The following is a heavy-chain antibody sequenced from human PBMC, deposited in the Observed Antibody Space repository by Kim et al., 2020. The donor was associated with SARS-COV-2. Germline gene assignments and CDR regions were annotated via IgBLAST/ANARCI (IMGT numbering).Heavy chain of an antibody. CDR3: ARLRVDRGWYEDY. J-gene: IGHJ4*02. D-gene: IGHD6-19*01. Sequence: GGSLRVSCAASGFTFSTYAMNWVRQAPGKGLEWVSGISTIHGGTYYADSVKGRFTISVDNSKNTLYLQMKSLKAEDTAGYYCARLRVDRGWYEDYWGQGT. CDR2: ISTIHGGT. V-gene: IGHV3-23*01. CDR1: GFTFSTYA.